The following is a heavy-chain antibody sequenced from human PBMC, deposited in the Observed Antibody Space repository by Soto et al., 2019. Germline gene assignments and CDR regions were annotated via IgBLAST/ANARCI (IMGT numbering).Heavy chain of an antibody. CDR3: ARNRGYDSNWFDP. V-gene: IGHV4-59*01. J-gene: IGHJ5*02. D-gene: IGHD5-12*01. CDR1: GGSISSYY. Sequence: QVQLQESGPGLVKPSETLSLTCTVSGGSISSYYWSWIRQPPGKGLEWIGYIYYSGSTNYNPSLKRPVTIPVDTSKNPFSLKLSSVTAADTAVYYCARNRGYDSNWFDPWGQGTLVTVSS. CDR2: IYYSGST.